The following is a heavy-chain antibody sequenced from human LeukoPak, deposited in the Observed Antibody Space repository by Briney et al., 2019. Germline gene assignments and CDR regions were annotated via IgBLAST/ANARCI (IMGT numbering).Heavy chain of an antibody. CDR1: GGSISSSSYY. CDR2: IYYSGST. D-gene: IGHD3-3*01. Sequence: PSETLSLTCTVSGGSISSSSYYWGWIRQPPGKGLEWIGSIYYSGSTYYNPSLKSRVTISVDTSKNQFSLKLSSVTAADTAVYYCASGWSGYYSLSIPFDYWGQGTLVTVSS. J-gene: IGHJ4*02. CDR3: ASGWSGYYSLSIPFDY. V-gene: IGHV4-39*01.